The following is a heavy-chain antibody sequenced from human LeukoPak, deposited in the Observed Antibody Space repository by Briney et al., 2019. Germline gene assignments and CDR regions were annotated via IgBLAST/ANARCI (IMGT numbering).Heavy chain of an antibody. CDR1: GFTFSSYA. D-gene: IGHD2-15*01. J-gene: IGHJ4*02. CDR3: AKGEIVDY. V-gene: IGHV3-30-3*01. Sequence: GRSLRLSCAASGFTFSSYAMHWVRQAPGKGLEWVAVISYDGSNKYYADSVKGRFTISRDNSKNTLYLQMNSLRAEDTAVYYCAKGEIVDYWGQGTLVTVSS. CDR2: ISYDGSNK.